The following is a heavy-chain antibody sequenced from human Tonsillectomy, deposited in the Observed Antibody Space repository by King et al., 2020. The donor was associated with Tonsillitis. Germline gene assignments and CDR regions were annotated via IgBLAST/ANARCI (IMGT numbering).Heavy chain of an antibody. V-gene: IGHV3-48*03. CDR1: GFTFSSYE. CDR2: ISVSGSTI. CDR3: ARGGYSDSSGYYTS. Sequence: VQLVESGGGLVQPGGSLRLSFAASGFTFSSYEMNWVRQAPGKGLEWMSSISVSGSTIYYADSVKGRFTISRENAKNSLYLQMNSLRAEDTAVYYCARGGYSDSSGYYTSWGQGTLVTVSS. J-gene: IGHJ5*02. D-gene: IGHD3-22*01.